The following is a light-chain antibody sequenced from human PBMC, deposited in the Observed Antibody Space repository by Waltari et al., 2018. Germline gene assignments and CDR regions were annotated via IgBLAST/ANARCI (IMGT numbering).Light chain of an antibody. CDR1: QSVNSD. CDR3: QQRFTWPSIT. CDR2: DAS. Sequence: EIVLTQSPATLSLSPGERATLSCRTSQSVNSDLACSQHKPGQAPRLLTYDASNRATGIPARFSGSGSGTDFTLTISSLEPDDFALYYCQQRFTWPSITFGQGTRLEIK. V-gene: IGKV3-11*01. J-gene: IGKJ5*01.